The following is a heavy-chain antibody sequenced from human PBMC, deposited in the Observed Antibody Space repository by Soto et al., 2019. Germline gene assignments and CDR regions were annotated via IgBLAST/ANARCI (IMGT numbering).Heavy chain of an antibody. J-gene: IGHJ6*02. V-gene: IGHV3-21*01. Sequence: VQLVESGGGLVKPGGSLRRSCAASGFTFSSYSMNWVRQAPGKGLEWVSSISSSSSYIYYADSVKGRFTISIDNAKNSLYLQMNGLRAEDTAVYYCARVQEVPYYYYGMDVWGQGTTVTVSS. CDR1: GFTFSSYS. CDR3: ARVQEVPYYYYGMDV. D-gene: IGHD3-10*01. CDR2: ISSSSSYI.